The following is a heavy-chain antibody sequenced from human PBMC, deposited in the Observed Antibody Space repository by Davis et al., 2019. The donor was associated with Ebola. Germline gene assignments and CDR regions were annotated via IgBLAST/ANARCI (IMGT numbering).Heavy chain of an antibody. CDR3: ARGWYGVGGWGFDS. Sequence: SETLSLTCTVSGGSISSSSYYWGWIRQPPGKGLEWIGSIYYSGSTYYNPSLKSRVTISVDTSKNQFSLKLTSVSASDTATYYCARGWYGVGGWGFDSWGQGILVTVSS. D-gene: IGHD2-8*01. V-gene: IGHV4-39*07. J-gene: IGHJ4*02. CDR2: IYYSGST. CDR1: GGSISSSSYY.